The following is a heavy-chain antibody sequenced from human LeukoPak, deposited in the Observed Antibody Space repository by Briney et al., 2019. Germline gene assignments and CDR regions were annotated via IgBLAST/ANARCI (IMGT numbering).Heavy chain of an antibody. V-gene: IGHV3-30*02. CDR2: IRYDGNNT. Sequence: GGSLRLPCAASGFTFSNYGMHWVRQAPGKGLEWVAFIRYDGNNTYYADSVKGRVTISRDNSRNTLYLQMDSLRAEDTAVYYCAKGGSSYSYSFDSWGQGTLVTVSS. J-gene: IGHJ4*02. CDR3: AKGGSSYSYSFDS. D-gene: IGHD6-13*01. CDR1: GFTFSNYG.